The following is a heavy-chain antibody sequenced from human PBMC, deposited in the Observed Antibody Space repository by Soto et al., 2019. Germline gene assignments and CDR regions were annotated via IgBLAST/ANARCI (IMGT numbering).Heavy chain of an antibody. CDR3: ARGLGLYYFDY. Sequence: QVQLAQSGAEVKKPGASVKVSCKASGYTFTSYAMHWVRQAPGQRLEWMGWINAGNGNTKYSQKFQGRVTITSDTSASTAYMELSSLRSEDTAVYYCARGLGLYYFDYWGQGTLVTVSS. D-gene: IGHD1-26*01. J-gene: IGHJ4*02. V-gene: IGHV1-3*01. CDR2: INAGNGNT. CDR1: GYTFTSYA.